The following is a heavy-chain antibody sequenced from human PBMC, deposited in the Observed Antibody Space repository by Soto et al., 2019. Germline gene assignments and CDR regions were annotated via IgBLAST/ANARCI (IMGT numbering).Heavy chain of an antibody. CDR1: GFTFDDYT. J-gene: IGHJ6*02. CDR3: AKDIYHRLRRRGYYYYGMDV. CDR2: ISWDGGST. D-gene: IGHD5-12*01. Sequence: PGGSLRLSCAASGFTFDDYTMHWVRQAPGKGLEWVSLISWDGGSTYYADSVKGRFTISRDNSKNSLYLQMNSLRTEDTALYYCAKDIYHRLRRRGYYYYGMDVWGQGTTVTVSS. V-gene: IGHV3-43*01.